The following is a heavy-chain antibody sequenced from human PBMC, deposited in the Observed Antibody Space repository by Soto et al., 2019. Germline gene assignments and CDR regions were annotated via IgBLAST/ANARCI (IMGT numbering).Heavy chain of an antibody. CDR3: ARGIQEGFDP. CDR2: IYYNGII. CDR1: GDSITDGDYY. J-gene: IGHJ5*02. V-gene: IGHV4-30-4*01. Sequence: QVSLQESGPGLVKPSQTLSLSCTVSGDSITDGDYYWSWIRQPPGKDLEWIAYIYYNGIIHYNPSLKSRVTFSLDPSKNQFSLTMTSVTDADTAVYSCARGIQEGFDPWGQGTLVTVSS. D-gene: IGHD5-18*01.